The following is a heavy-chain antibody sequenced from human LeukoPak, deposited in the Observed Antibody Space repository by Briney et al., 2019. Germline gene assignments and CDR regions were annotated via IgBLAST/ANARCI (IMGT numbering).Heavy chain of an antibody. D-gene: IGHD2-21*02. CDR3: TAEMGACADDCFEF. V-gene: IGHV3-15*01. CDR1: GFTFKNAW. Sequence: GGSLRLSCAASGFTFKNAWVSWVRQAPGKGLEWVGRLKSETDGGTTDYAAPVKGRFTISKDESKNTLYLQMNSLKTEDTAVYYCTAEMGACADDCFEFWGQGTLITVSS. CDR2: LKSETDGGTT. J-gene: IGHJ4*02.